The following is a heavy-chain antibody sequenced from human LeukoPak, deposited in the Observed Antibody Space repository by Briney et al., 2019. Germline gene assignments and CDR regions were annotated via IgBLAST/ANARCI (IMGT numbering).Heavy chain of an antibody. CDR3: AQFQWELRGFDY. D-gene: IGHD1-26*01. J-gene: IGHJ4*02. Sequence: ASVKVSCKASGYTFTNYGISWVRQAPGQGLEWMGWISSYYGNTNYAQRLQGRVTMTTYTSTSTAYMELRSLRSDDTAVYYCAQFQWELRGFDYWRQGTLVTVSS. CDR2: ISSYYGNT. V-gene: IGHV1-18*01. CDR1: GYTFTNYG.